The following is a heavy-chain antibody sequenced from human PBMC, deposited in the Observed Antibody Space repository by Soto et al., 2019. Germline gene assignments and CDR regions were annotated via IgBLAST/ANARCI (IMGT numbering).Heavy chain of an antibody. J-gene: IGHJ5*02. CDR1: GYTFTSYA. CDR2: ISTYTGDT. CDR3: VRDASSGYRGWWDP. Sequence: QVQLVQSGTEVKKPGASVMVSCKTSGYTFTSYAICWVRQTPGQGLEWMGLISTYTGDTIYARKFQGRVIVTADTATGTVYMELRSLRSDDTAVYYCVRDASSGYRGWWDPWGEGTLVTVSS. V-gene: IGHV1-18*01. D-gene: IGHD5-18*01.